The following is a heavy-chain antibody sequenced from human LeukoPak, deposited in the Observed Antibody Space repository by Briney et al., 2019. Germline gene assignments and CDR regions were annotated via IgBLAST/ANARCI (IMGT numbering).Heavy chain of an antibody. D-gene: IGHD3-22*01. J-gene: IGHJ4*02. V-gene: IGHV4-34*01. Sequence: SETLSLTCAVYGGSFSGYYWSWIRQPPGKWLEWIGEINHSGSTNYNPSLKSRVTISVDTSKSLFSLKLTSVTAADTAVYYCARINYDTSGYNLDYWGQGTLVTVSS. CDR3: ARINYDTSGYNLDY. CDR2: INHSGST. CDR1: GGSFSGYY.